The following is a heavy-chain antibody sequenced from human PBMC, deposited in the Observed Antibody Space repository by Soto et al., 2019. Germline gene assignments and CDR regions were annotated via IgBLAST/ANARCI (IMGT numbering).Heavy chain of an antibody. CDR1: GYTFTSYA. V-gene: IGHV1-3*01. CDR3: ARGGSLYWYFDL. CDR2: INAGNGNT. J-gene: IGHJ2*01. Sequence: QVQLVQSGAEVKKPGASVKESCKASGYTFTSYAMHWVRQAPGQRLEWMGWINAGNGNTKYSQKFQGRVTITRDTSASTAYMELSSLRSEDTAVYYCARGGSLYWYFDLWGRGTLVTVSS. D-gene: IGHD1-26*01.